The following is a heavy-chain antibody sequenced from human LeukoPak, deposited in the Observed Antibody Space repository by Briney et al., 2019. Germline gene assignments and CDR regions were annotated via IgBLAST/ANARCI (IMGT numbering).Heavy chain of an antibody. J-gene: IGHJ6*03. CDR2: ISGSGGGT. D-gene: IGHD1-14*01. V-gene: IGHV3-23*01. CDR3: AKDRRAVTPSAMDV. Sequence: PGGSLRLSCAASGFTFSNYAMSWVRQAPGKGLEWVSVISGSGGGTYYADTVKGRLTISRDNSKNTLYLQMNSLRAEDTAVYYCAKDRRAVTPSAMDVWGKGTTVIVSS. CDR1: GFTFSNYA.